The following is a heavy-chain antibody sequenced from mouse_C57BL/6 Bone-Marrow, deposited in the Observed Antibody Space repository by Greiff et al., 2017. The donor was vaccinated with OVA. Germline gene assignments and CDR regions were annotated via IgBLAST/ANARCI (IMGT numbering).Heavy chain of an antibody. V-gene: IGHV10-1*01. J-gene: IGHJ4*01. CDR1: GFSFNTYA. CDR3: VRFITTVVATDYYAMDY. D-gene: IGHD1-1*01. Sequence: EVKVVESGGGLVQPKGSLKLSCAASGFSFNTYAMNWVRQAPGKGLEWVARIRSKSNNYAAYYADSVKDRFTISRDDSESMLYLQMNNLKTEDTAMYYCVRFITTVVATDYYAMDYWGQGTSVTVSS. CDR2: IRSKSNNYAA.